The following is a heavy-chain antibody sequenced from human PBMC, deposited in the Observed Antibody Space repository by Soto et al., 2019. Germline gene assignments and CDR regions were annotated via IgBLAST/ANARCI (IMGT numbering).Heavy chain of an antibody. CDR2: ISYDGSNK. V-gene: IGHV3-30*18. J-gene: IGHJ6*03. Sequence: KGLEWVAVISYDGSNKYYADSVKGRFTISRDNSKNTLYLQMNSLRAEDTAVYYCAKESGVGWLHSLDYYYYYMDVWGKGTTVTVSS. CDR3: AKESGVGWLHSLDYYYYYMDV. D-gene: IGHD5-12*01.